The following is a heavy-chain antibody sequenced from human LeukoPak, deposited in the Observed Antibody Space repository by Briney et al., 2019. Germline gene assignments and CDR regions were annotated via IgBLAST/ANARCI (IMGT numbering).Heavy chain of an antibody. CDR1: GFTFSDYY. Sequence: GGSLRLSCAASGFTFSDYYMSWIRQAPGKGLEWVSYISSSSSYTKYADSVKGRFTISRDNAKNSLYLQMNSLRAEDTAVYYCARDTRVGATKRGSFYFDYWGQGTLVTVSS. J-gene: IGHJ4*02. V-gene: IGHV3-11*05. CDR3: ARDTRVGATKRGSFYFDY. CDR2: ISSSSSYT. D-gene: IGHD1-26*01.